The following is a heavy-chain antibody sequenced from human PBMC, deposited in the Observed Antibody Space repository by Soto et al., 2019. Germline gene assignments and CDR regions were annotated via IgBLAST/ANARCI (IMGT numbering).Heavy chain of an antibody. V-gene: IGHV1-46*02. D-gene: IGHD6-19*01. J-gene: IGHJ6*02. Sequence: ASVKVSCKASGYTFNRYYMQWLRQAPAQGPEGMGIINPSGGSTSYAQKFQGRVTMTRDTSASTVYMGLGSLRSGDAAVYYCASPVKAGAVEDFFYYYCMGVWGQGTTVTVAS. CDR2: INPSGGST. CDR1: GYTFNRYY. CDR3: ASPVKAGAVEDFFYYYCMGV.